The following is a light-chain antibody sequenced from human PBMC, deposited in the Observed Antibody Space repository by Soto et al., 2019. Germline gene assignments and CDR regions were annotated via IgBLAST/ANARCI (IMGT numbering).Light chain of an antibody. CDR3: TSFTSSSTWA. V-gene: IGLV2-14*03. Sequence: QSALTQPASVSGSPGQSITISCTGTSSDVGGYNYVSWFQQHPGKAPKLKIYEVSNRPSGVSNRFSGSKSGYTASLTISELQAEDEADYYCTSFTSSSTWAFGGGTKLTVL. CDR2: EVS. J-gene: IGLJ3*02. CDR1: SSDVGGYNY.